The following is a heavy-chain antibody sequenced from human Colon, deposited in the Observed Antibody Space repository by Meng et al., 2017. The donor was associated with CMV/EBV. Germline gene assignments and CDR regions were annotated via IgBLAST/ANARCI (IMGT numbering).Heavy chain of an antibody. J-gene: IGHJ4*02. CDR3: ATVSGGDFDY. Sequence: CGAEVKKPGASVKVSCKASGYTFTGYFMYWVRQAPGQGLEWMGSINPNSGGTNYAQKFQGRVTMTRDTSINTAYMELSRLRSDDTAVYYCATVSGGDFDYWGQGTLVTVSS. CDR1: GYTFTGYF. V-gene: IGHV1-2*02. CDR2: INPNSGGT. D-gene: IGHD1-26*01.